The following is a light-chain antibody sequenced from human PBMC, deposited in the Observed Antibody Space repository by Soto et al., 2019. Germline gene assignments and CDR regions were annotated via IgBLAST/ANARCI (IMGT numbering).Light chain of an antibody. Sequence: QSVLTQPPSASGTPGQRVTISCSGSSSNIGSNYVSWYQQVPGTAPRLLMYRASQRPSGVPDRFSGSKSGTSASLAISGLRSEDEADYYCAAWDDTLNGLVFGGGTKLTVL. J-gene: IGLJ2*01. V-gene: IGLV1-47*01. CDR2: RAS. CDR1: SSNIGSNY. CDR3: AAWDDTLNGLV.